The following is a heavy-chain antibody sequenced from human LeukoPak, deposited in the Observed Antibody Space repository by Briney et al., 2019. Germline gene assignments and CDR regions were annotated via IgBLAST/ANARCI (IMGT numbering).Heavy chain of an antibody. J-gene: IGHJ4*02. V-gene: IGHV5-51*01. CDR2: IYPGDSET. CDR1: GYSFTSYW. Sequence: GESLQISCKGSGYSFTSYWIGWVRQMPGKGLEWMVIIYPGDSETRYNPSFQGQVTISADKSINTAYLQWSSLKASDTAIYYCARRPGTHFDSWGQGTLVTVSS. CDR3: ARRPGTHFDS.